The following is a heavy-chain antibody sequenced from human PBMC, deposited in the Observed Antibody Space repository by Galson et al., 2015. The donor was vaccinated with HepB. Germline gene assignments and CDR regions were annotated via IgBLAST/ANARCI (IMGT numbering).Heavy chain of an antibody. V-gene: IGHV2-70*01. Sequence: PALVKPTQTLTLTCTFSGFSLSTSGMCVSWIRQPPGKALEWLALTDWDDDKYYSTSLKTRLTISKDTSKNQVVLTMTNMDPVDTATYYCARSQDSGSYNDAFDIWGQGTMVTVSS. CDR1: GFSLSTSGMC. CDR3: ARSQDSGSYNDAFDI. CDR2: TDWDDDK. D-gene: IGHD1-26*01. J-gene: IGHJ3*02.